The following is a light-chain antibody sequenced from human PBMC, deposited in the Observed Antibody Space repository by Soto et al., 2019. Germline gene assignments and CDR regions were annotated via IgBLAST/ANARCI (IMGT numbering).Light chain of an antibody. J-gene: IGKJ5*01. V-gene: IGKV3-15*01. Sequence: EIVMTQFPATLSVSPGERATLSCRASQSVRSNLAWYQHQPGQAPRPLIYDASTRATGIPARFSGSGSGTEFTLTISSLQSEDFAVYFCQQYNYWPPLTFGQGTRLEIK. CDR1: QSVRSN. CDR3: QQYNYWPPLT. CDR2: DAS.